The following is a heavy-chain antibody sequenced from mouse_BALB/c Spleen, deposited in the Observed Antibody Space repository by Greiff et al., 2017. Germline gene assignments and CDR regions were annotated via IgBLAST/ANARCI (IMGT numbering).Heavy chain of an antibody. D-gene: IGHD2-4*01. J-gene: IGHJ3*01. CDR2: ISYSGST. CDR3: ARVYDYEGFAY. Sequence: EVQLQESGPGLVKPSQSLSLTCTVTGYSITSDYAWNWIRQFPGNKLEWMGYISYSGSTSYNPSLKSRISITRDTSKNQFFLQLNSVTTEDTATYYCARVYDYEGFAYWGQGTLVTVSA. V-gene: IGHV3-2*02. CDR1: GYSITSDYA.